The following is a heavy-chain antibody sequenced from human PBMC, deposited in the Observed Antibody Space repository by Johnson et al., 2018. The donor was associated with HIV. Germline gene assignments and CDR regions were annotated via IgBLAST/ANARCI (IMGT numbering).Heavy chain of an antibody. CDR3: AKAHPFYGGNSEGAFDI. D-gene: IGHD4-23*01. J-gene: IGHJ3*02. V-gene: IGHV3-23*04. Sequence: VQLVESGGGLVQPGGSLRLSCAASGFTFSSYAMSWVRQAPGKGLEWVSAISGSGGSTYYADSVKGRFTISRDNSKNTLYLQMNSLRAEDTAVYYCAKAHPFYGGNSEGAFDIWGQGTMVTVSS. CDR1: GFTFSSYA. CDR2: ISGSGGST.